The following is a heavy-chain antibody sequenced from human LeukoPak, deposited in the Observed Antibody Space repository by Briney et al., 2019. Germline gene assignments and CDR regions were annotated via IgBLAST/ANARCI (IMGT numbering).Heavy chain of an antibody. CDR2: ISSSSSYI. D-gene: IGHD4-17*01. CDR1: GFTFSSYS. V-gene: IGHV3-21*01. Sequence: PGGSLRLSCAASGFTFSSYSMNWVRQAPGKGLEWVSSISSSSSYIYYADSVKGRFTISRDNAKNSLYLQMNSLRAEDTAVYYCARVKTTVTTWTYGGAFDIWGQGTMVTVSS. CDR3: ARVKTTVTTWTYGGAFDI. J-gene: IGHJ3*02.